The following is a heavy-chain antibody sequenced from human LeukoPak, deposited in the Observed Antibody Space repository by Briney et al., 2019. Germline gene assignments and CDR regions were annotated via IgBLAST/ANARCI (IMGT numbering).Heavy chain of an antibody. CDR1: GFTVPDNY. CDR2: ISGSGGST. J-gene: IGHJ4*02. V-gene: IGHV3-23*01. Sequence: GGSLRLSCAASGFTVPDNYMNWVRQSSGKGLEWVSAISGSGGSTYYADSVKGRFTISRDNSKNTLYLQMNSLRAEDTAVYYCAKDTRDDLFDYWGQGTLVTVSS. CDR3: AKDTRDDLFDY.